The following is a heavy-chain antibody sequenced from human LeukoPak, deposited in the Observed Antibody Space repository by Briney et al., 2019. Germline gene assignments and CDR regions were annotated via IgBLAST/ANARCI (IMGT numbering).Heavy chain of an antibody. J-gene: IGHJ5*02. Sequence: ASVKVSCKASGYTFTGYYMHWVRQAPGQGLEWMGWINPNSGGTNYAQKFQGRVTMTRDTSISTAYMELSRLRSDDTAVYYCANLPLFYYDSSGSAWGQGTLVTVPS. D-gene: IGHD3-22*01. CDR1: GYTFTGYY. CDR3: ANLPLFYYDSSGSA. V-gene: IGHV1-2*02. CDR2: INPNSGGT.